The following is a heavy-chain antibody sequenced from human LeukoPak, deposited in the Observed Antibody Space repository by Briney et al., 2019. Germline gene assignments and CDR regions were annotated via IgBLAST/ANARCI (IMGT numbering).Heavy chain of an antibody. Sequence: GGSLRLSCAASGFTFSSYAMHWVRQAPGKGLEWVAVISYDGSNKYYADSVKGRFTNSRDNSKNTLYLQMNSLRAEDTAVYYCARDRSYSYFDYWGQGTLVTVSS. D-gene: IGHD1-26*01. CDR2: ISYDGSNK. CDR3: ARDRSYSYFDY. J-gene: IGHJ4*02. V-gene: IGHV3-30-3*01. CDR1: GFTFSSYA.